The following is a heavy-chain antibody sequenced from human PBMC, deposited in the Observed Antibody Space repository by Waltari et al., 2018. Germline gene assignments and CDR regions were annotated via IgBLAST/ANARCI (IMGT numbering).Heavy chain of an antibody. CDR1: GFTFSRFF. D-gene: IGHD3-16*01. CDR2: ITNDGKHT. V-gene: IGHV3-23*03. CDR3: ARGHWGDY. J-gene: IGHJ4*02. Sequence: EVQLLESGGHLVQLGGSLRLSCAASGFTFSRFFMMWVRQPPGKGLEWVSVITNDGKHTFYSDSVTGRFTVSRDNSKNMMYLQMNSLRPEDTALYFCARGHWGDYWGQGSLVTVSS.